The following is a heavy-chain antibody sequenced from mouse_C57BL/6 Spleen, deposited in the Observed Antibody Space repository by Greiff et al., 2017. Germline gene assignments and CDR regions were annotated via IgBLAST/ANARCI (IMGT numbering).Heavy chain of an antibody. CDR2: IDPANGNT. CDR1: GFNIKNYY. Sequence: EVQLQQSVAELVRPGASVKLSCTASGFNIKNYYMHWVKQRPDQGLECIGRIDPANGNTKNAPKVQVKATITADTSANTAYLQLSSLTSEDTAIYYCSRAQGKYYGVDYWGQGTTLTVSS. J-gene: IGHJ2*01. V-gene: IGHV14-3*01. D-gene: IGHD1-2*01. CDR3: SRAQGKYYGVDY.